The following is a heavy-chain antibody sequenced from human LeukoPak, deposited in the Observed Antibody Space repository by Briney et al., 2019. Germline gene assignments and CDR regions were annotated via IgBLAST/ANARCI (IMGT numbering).Heavy chain of an antibody. CDR3: ARDPLTDSSGWYFFDDSLGPIGY. J-gene: IGHJ4*02. V-gene: IGHV1-18*01. D-gene: IGHD6-19*01. CDR2: ISAYNGNT. Sequence: ASVKVSCKASGYTFTSYGISWVRQAPGQGLEWMGWISAYNGNTNYAQKLQGRVTMTTDTSTSTAYVELRSLRSDDTAVYYCARDPLTDSSGWYFFDDSLGPIGYWGQGTLVTVSS. CDR1: GYTFTSYG.